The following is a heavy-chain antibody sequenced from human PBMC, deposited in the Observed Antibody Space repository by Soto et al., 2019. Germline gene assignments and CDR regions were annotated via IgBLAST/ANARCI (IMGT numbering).Heavy chain of an antibody. Sequence: QITLKESGPTLVKPTETLTLTCNFSGFSVSTTGVGVGWIRQAPGKALEWLVFVYWDDDKRYIPSLRSRLTITKDTSKNQVVLTMSYMEPVDTGIYYCERRRQSHRNWNTGDFDFWGKGILVTVSS. CDR2: VYWDDDK. D-gene: IGHD1-20*01. V-gene: IGHV2-5*02. CDR1: GFSVSTTGVG. CDR3: ERRRQSHRNWNTGDFDF. J-gene: IGHJ4*02.